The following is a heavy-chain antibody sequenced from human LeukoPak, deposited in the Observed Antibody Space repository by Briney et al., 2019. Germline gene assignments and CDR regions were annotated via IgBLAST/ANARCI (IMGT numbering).Heavy chain of an antibody. Sequence: SETLSLTCTVSGGSISGYYWSWIRQPPGKGLEWIGNIYYSGSTNYNPSLKSRVTISVDTSKNQFSLKLSSVTAADTAVYYCTRGSIAYYYMDVWGKGTTVTISS. CDR2: IYYSGST. CDR3: TRGSIAYYYMDV. J-gene: IGHJ6*03. CDR1: GGSISGYY. V-gene: IGHV4-59*01. D-gene: IGHD3-22*01.